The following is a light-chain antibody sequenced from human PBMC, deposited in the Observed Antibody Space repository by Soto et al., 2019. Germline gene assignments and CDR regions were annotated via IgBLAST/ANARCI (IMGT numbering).Light chain of an antibody. CDR2: DAS. V-gene: IGKV3-20*01. CDR3: QQCGGSPLFS. Sequence: EFVLTQSPGTLSLSPGERATLSCRASQTVRNNYLAWYQHKPGQAPRLLIYDASSRATGIPDRFSGGGSGTDFTLTISRLEPEDSAVYYCQQCGGSPLFSFGPGTKVDIK. J-gene: IGKJ3*01. CDR1: QTVRNNY.